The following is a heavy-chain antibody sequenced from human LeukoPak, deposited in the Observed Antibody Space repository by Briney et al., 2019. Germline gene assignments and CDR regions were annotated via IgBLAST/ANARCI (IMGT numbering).Heavy chain of an antibody. J-gene: IGHJ4*02. D-gene: IGHD6-13*01. CDR2: ISSSSSYI. Sequence: GGSLTLSCAASGFTFSSYSMNWVRQAPGKGLEWVSSISSSSSYIYYADSVKGRFTISRDSAKNSLYLQMNSLRAEDTAVYYCARDGGSWYPALGYWGQGTLVTVSS. CDR1: GFTFSSYS. CDR3: ARDGGSWYPALGY. V-gene: IGHV3-21*01.